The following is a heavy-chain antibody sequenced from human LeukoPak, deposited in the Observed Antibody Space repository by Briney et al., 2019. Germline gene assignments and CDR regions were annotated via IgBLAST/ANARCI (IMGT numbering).Heavy chain of an antibody. D-gene: IGHD2-2*01. CDR3: TGTREAWAKVPY. Sequence: GGSLRLSCAASGFTFNNAWMSWVRQAPGQGLEWVGRIKSKTAGGTTDYAAPVIGRFTISRDDSTSTLYLQMNSLKIEDTAVYYCTGTREAWAKVPYWGQGTLVTVSS. V-gene: IGHV3-15*01. J-gene: IGHJ4*02. CDR1: GFTFNNAW. CDR2: IKSKTAGGTT.